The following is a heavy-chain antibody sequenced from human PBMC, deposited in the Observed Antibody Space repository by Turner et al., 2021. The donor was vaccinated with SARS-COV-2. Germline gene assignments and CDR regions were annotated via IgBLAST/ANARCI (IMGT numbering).Heavy chain of an antibody. CDR2: IYYSGST. CDR3: ARHWEVAAAAYLARFDP. J-gene: IGHJ5*02. D-gene: IGHD6-13*01. Sequence: LQLQESGPGLVKPSETLSLTCTVSGCSISSSSYYWGWIRQPPGKGLEWIGRIYYSGSTYYNPSLKSRVTISVDTSKNQFSLKLSSVTAADTAVYYCARHWEVAAAAYLARFDPWGQGTLVTVSS. CDR1: GCSISSSSYY. V-gene: IGHV4-39*01.